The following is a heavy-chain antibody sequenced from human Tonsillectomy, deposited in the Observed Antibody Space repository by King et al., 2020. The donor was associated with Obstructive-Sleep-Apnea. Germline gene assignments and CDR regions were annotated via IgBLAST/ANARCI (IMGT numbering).Heavy chain of an antibody. CDR2: ISYDGSNK. J-gene: IGHJ3*02. CDR3: AKDLGAVAGTVVGAFDI. V-gene: IGHV3-30*18. D-gene: IGHD6-19*01. CDR1: GFTFSSYG. Sequence: VQLVESGGGVVQPGRSLRLSCAASGFTFSSYGMHWVRPAPGKGLEWVAGISYDGSNKYYADSVKGRFTISRDNSKNTLYLQMNCLRAEETAVYYCAKDLGAVAGTVVGAFDIWGQGTMVTVSS.